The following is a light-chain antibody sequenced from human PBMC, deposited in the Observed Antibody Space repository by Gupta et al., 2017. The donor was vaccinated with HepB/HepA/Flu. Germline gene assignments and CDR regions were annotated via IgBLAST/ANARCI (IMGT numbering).Light chain of an antibody. J-gene: IGLJ3*02. V-gene: IGLV8-61*01. Sequence: QTAVTQEPSFSVSPGGTVTLTCGLTSGSVSTNNYASWFQQTPGQAPRTLIYNTDTRSSGVSDRFAGSILENKAALTITGARPDDESDYYCILYMGRGISVFGGGTKLTVL. CDR1: SGSVSTNNY. CDR2: NTD. CDR3: ILYMGRGISV.